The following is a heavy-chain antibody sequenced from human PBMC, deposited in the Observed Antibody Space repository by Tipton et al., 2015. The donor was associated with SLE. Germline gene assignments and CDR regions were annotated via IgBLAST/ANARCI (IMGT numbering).Heavy chain of an antibody. CDR1: GFTFSSYW. CDR2: IKQDGSEK. CDR3: GRGSLGDDLDN. V-gene: IGHV3-7*01. Sequence: SLRLSCAASGFTFSSYWMSWVRQAPGKGLEWVATIKQDGSEKHYVDSARGRFTISRDNAKSSLYLQRDSLRAEDTAVYCCGRGSLGDDLDNCGQGTLGAFFS. J-gene: IGHJ4*02. D-gene: IGHD4-17*01.